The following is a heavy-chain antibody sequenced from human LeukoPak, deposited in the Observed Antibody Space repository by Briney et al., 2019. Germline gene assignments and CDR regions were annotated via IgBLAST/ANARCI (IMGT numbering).Heavy chain of an antibody. J-gene: IGHJ4*02. Sequence: GGSLRLSCAASGFTFSEYTIHWVRQAPGKGLEWVANIRPDVDERHYVESVRGRFTISRDNAKNLLYLQMNSLRADDTAVYYCAREDGKFDYWGQGTLVTVSP. CDR2: IRPDVDER. CDR1: GFTFSEYT. V-gene: IGHV3-7*01. CDR3: AREDGKFDY.